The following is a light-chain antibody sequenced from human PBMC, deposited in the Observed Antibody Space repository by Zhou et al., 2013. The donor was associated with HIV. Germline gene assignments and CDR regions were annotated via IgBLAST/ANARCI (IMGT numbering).Light chain of an antibody. CDR1: EDISSS. V-gene: IGKV1-12*01. J-gene: IGKJ2*02. Sequence: DIQMTQSPSSVSASVGDTVTITCRASEDISSSLAWYQHAPGRGPKLLIYGASKLQGGVPSRFSGSGSGTDFTLTISSLQPEDFATYYCQQSYGTPRTFGQGTQGGD. CDR3: QQSYGTPRT. CDR2: GAS.